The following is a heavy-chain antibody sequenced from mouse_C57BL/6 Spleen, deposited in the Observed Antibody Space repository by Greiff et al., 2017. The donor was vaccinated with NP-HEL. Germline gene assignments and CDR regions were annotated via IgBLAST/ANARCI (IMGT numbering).Heavy chain of an antibody. CDR3: ARDGSNYRDYFDY. CDR1: GYAFSSSW. Sequence: QVQLQQSGPELVKPGASVKISCKASGYAFSSSWMNWVKQRPGKGLEWIGRSYPGDGDTNYNGKFKGKATLTADKSYSTAYMQLSSLTSEDSAVYFCARDGSNYRDYFDYWGQGTTLTVSS. CDR2: SYPGDGDT. D-gene: IGHD1-1*01. V-gene: IGHV1-82*01. J-gene: IGHJ2*01.